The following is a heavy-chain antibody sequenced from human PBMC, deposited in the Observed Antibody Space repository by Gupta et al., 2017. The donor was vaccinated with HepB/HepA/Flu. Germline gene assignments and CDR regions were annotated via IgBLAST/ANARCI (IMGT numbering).Heavy chain of an antibody. D-gene: IGHD3-10*01. CDR1: GFTLSDYA. CDR3: VRRQDSNSGSLEY. Sequence: EVQLLESGGGLAQPGGSLRLSCAASGFTLSDYAMIWVRQAPGKGLEWVSVIRGSGDKTYDADAVKGRFTISRDNPKNTVYLQMKSLRAEDTAVYYCVRRQDSNSGSLEYGGQGTLVTVSS. CDR2: IRGSGDKT. V-gene: IGHV3-23*01. J-gene: IGHJ4*02.